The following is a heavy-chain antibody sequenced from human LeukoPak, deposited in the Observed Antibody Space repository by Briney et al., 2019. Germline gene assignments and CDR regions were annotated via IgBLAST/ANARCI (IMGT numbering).Heavy chain of an antibody. CDR2: INHSGST. CDR1: GGSFSGYY. J-gene: IGHJ5*02. D-gene: IGHD2-2*02. CDR3: ARGYCSSTSCYKSRWFDP. V-gene: IGHV4-34*01. Sequence: KTSETLSLTCAVYGGSFSGYYWSWIRQPPGKGLEWIGEINHSGSTNYNPSLKSRVTISVDTSKNQFSLKLCSVTAADTAVYYCARGYCSSTSCYKSRWFDPWGQGTLVTVSS.